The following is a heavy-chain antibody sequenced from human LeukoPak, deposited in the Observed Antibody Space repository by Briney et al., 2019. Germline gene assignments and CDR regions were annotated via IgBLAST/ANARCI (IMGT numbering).Heavy chain of an antibody. CDR1: GYTFTGYY. V-gene: IGHV1-2*02. D-gene: IGHD3-3*01. J-gene: IGHJ5*02. CDR2: TNPNSGGT. Sequence: ASVKVSCKASGYTFTGYYMHWVRQAPGQGLEWMGWTNPNSGGTDYAQKFQGRVTMTRDTSISTAYMELSRLRSDDTAVYYCARGEYYDFWSGYYRFDPWGQGTLVTVSS. CDR3: ARGEYYDFWSGYYRFDP.